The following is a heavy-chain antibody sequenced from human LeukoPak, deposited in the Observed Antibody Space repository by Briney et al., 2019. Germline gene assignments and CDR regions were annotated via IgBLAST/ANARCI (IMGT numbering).Heavy chain of an antibody. D-gene: IGHD3-22*01. CDR3: ARDLHYYDSSGLLTRGAFDI. CDR1: GFTFSDHY. V-gene: IGHV3-11*01. CDR2: ITSSGDTI. J-gene: IGHJ3*02. Sequence: GGSLRLSCAASGFTFSDHYMSWVRQAPGRGLEWVSYITSSGDTIYYADSVKGRFTISRDNAKNSLYLQMKSLRAEDTAVYYCARDLHYYDSSGLLTRGAFDIWGQGTMVTVSS.